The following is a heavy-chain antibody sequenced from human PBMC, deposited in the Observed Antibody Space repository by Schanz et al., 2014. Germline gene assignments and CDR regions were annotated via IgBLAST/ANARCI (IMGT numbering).Heavy chain of an antibody. V-gene: IGHV3-23*01. J-gene: IGHJ3*02. CDR1: GFSFSSYA. Sequence: EVQLLESGGGLVQPGGSLRLSCAASGFSFSSYAMSWVRQAPGKGLEWVSAISGSGGSTYYADSVKSRFTISRDNSRSTLYLQMNSLRAEDTAVYYCARDGYSVVVISPTESFDIWGQGTRVTVSP. CDR2: ISGSGGST. D-gene: IGHD2-21*01. CDR3: ARDGYSVVVISPTESFDI.